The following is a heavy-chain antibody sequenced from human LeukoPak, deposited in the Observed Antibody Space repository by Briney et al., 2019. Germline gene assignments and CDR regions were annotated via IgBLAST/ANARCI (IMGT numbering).Heavy chain of an antibody. D-gene: IGHD3-3*01. CDR1: GFTFSSYS. V-gene: IGHV3-21*01. Sequence: GGSLRLSCAASGFTFSSYSMNWVRQAPGKGLEWVSSISSSSSYIYYADSVKGRFTISRDNAKNSLYLQMNSLRAEDTAVYYCARRSPGWLLYRYFDYWGQGTLVTVSS. J-gene: IGHJ4*02. CDR2: ISSSSSYI. CDR3: ARRSPGWLLYRYFDY.